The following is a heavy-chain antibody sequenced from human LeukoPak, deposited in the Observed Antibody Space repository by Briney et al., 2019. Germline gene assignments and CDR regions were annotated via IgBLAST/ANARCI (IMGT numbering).Heavy chain of an antibody. CDR1: GDSISSSNW. V-gene: IGHV4-4*02. Sequence: KASETLSLTCAVSGDSISSSNWWTWVRQPPGKGLEWIGEIYHSGNTNYNPSLKSRVTMSVDKSKNQFSLNLNSVTAADTAVYYCARHYGPWGQGTLVTVSS. D-gene: IGHD3-16*01. J-gene: IGHJ5*02. CDR3: ARHYGP. CDR2: IYHSGNT.